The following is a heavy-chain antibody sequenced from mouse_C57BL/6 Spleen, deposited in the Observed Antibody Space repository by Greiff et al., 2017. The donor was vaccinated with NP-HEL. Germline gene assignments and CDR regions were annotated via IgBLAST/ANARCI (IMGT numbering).Heavy chain of an antibody. D-gene: IGHD2-2*01. CDR3: ARQSTMVTSSFAY. Sequence: EVKLVESGGDLVKPGGSLKLSCAASGFTFSSYGMSWVRQTPDKRLEWVATISSGGSYTYYLDSVKGRFTISRDNAKNTLYLQMSSLKSEDTAMYYCARQSTMVTSSFAYWGQGTLVTVSA. CDR2: ISSGGSYT. V-gene: IGHV5-6*02. J-gene: IGHJ3*01. CDR1: GFTFSSYG.